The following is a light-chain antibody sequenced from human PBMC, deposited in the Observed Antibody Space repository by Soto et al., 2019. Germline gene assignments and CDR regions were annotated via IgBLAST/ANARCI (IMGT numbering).Light chain of an antibody. CDR2: GAS. CDR1: QKISNKY. V-gene: IGKV3-20*01. Sequence: EIGLTQSPGILSLSPGERATLSCRASQKISNKYLAWYQQKPGQAPRLLIFGASTRATGIPDRFVGRGSGTYFTLTISRLEPEDFAVYYCQQYDLALNFGPGTKVEIK. CDR3: QQYDLALN. J-gene: IGKJ3*01.